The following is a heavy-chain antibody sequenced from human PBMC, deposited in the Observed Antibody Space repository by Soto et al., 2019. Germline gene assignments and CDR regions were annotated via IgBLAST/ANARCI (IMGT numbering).Heavy chain of an antibody. D-gene: IGHD4-17*01. CDR2: INSDGSST. V-gene: IGHV3-74*01. CDR1: GFTFSSYW. Sequence: GALRLSCAASGFTFSSYWMHWVRQAPGKGLVWVSRINSDGSSTSYADSVKGRFTISRDNAKNTLYLQMNSLRAEDTAVYYCARGRGADYGDYVATKPVFDYWGQGTLVTVSS. CDR3: ARGRGADYGDYVATKPVFDY. J-gene: IGHJ4*02.